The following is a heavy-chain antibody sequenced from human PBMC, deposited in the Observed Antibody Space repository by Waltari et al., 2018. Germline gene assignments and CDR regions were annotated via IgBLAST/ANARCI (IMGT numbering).Heavy chain of an antibody. CDR1: GAQISSYY. J-gene: IGHJ4*02. Sequence: QVQLQESGPGLVKPSETLSLTCTVSGAQISSYYLSWIRQSPGKGLEWIGYVYYSGTTNFNPSLKSRVTMSVDTSKNQFSLSLTSVTAADTAVYFCARHSTPVDYFDLWGQGTRVTVSS. CDR3: ARHSTPVDYFDL. V-gene: IGHV4-59*08. CDR2: VYYSGTT.